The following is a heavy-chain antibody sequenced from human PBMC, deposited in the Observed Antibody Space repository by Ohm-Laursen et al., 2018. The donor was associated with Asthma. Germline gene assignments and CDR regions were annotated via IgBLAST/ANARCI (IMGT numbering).Heavy chain of an antibody. V-gene: IGHV3-53*01. Sequence: SLRLSCAAPGFSVSDHYMTWVRQAPGKGLEWVSNMYSTVSIYYADSVKGRFTVSRDNSKNSLYLQMNSLLPEDTAVYYCARSATAVADPFDYWGQGTLVTVSP. CDR2: MYSTVSI. CDR3: ARSATAVADPFDY. J-gene: IGHJ4*02. CDR1: GFSVSDHY. D-gene: IGHD6-19*01.